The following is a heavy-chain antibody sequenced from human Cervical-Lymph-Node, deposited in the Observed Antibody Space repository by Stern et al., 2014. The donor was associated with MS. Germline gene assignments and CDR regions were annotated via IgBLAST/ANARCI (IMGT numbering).Heavy chain of an antibody. CDR1: GGSISSYY. CDR3: ARAPGQTSGMDV. CDR2: IYYSGST. J-gene: IGHJ6*02. D-gene: IGHD2-8*02. V-gene: IGHV4-59*01. Sequence: QLQLQESGPGLVKPSETLSLTCTVSGGSISSYYWSWIRQPPGKGLEWIGYIYYSGSTNYNPSLKSRVTISVDTSKNQFSLKLSSVTAADTAVYYCARAPGQTSGMDVWGQGTTVTVSS.